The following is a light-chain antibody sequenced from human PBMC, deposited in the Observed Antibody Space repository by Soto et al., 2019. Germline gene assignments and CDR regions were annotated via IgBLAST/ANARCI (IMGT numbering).Light chain of an antibody. V-gene: IGKV1-5*01. J-gene: IGKJ1*01. CDR2: DAS. Sequence: DIQMTQSPSTLSASIGDRVTITCRASQNINNWIAWYQQKPRKGPKFLIYDASTLESGVPSRFSGRGSGTDFTLTISSLQPEDFATYYCQQTFITPRTFGQGTKVDIK. CDR1: QNINNW. CDR3: QQTFITPRT.